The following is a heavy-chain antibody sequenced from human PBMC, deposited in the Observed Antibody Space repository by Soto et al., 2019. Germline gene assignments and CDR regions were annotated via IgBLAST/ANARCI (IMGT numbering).Heavy chain of an antibody. Sequence: SETLSLTCAVYGGSFSGYYWSWIRQPPGKGLEWIGEINHSGSTNYNPSLKSRVTISVDTSKNQFSLKLSSVTAADTAVYYFASIYCSGGSCYSGRRWFDPWGQGTLVTVSS. V-gene: IGHV4-34*01. D-gene: IGHD2-15*01. J-gene: IGHJ5*02. CDR3: ASIYCSGGSCYSGRRWFDP. CDR2: INHSGST. CDR1: GGSFSGYY.